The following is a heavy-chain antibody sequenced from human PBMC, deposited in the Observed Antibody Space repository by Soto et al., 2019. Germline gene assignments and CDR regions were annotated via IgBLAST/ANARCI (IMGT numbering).Heavy chain of an antibody. D-gene: IGHD3-22*01. CDR1: GFSLSTSGMC. CDR3: ARMPFFYYYDSSGYPYFDD. CDR2: IDWDDDK. V-gene: IGHV2-70*01. Sequence: GSGPTLVNPTQTLTLTCTFSGFSLSTSGMCVSWIRQPPGKALEWLALIDWDDDKYYSTSLKTRLTISKDTSKNQVVLTMTNMDPVDTATYYCARMPFFYYYDSSGYPYFDDWGQGTLVTVSS. J-gene: IGHJ4*02.